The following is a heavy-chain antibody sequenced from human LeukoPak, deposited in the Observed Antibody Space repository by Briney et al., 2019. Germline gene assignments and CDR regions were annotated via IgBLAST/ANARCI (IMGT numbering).Heavy chain of an antibody. J-gene: IGHJ4*02. Sequence: GGSLRLSCAASGFTFSKSWMTWARQAPGKGLQWVAHINEDGSKKYYVDSGMGRFTISRDNAKTSLYLQMNSLKAEDTAVYYCARWSSAWEFDYWGQGTLVSVSS. CDR2: INEDGSKK. V-gene: IGHV3-7*05. CDR3: ARWSSAWEFDY. CDR1: GFTFSKSW. D-gene: IGHD6-19*01.